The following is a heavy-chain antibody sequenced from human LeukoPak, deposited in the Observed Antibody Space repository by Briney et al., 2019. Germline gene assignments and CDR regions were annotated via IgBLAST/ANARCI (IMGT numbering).Heavy chain of an antibody. CDR2: INHSGST. CDR1: GGSFSGYY. J-gene: IGHJ5*02. D-gene: IGHD2-2*01. CDR3: ARPSLRPYCSSTSCYKSAGFDP. V-gene: IGHV4-34*01. Sequence: SETLSLTCAVYGGSFSGYYWSWIRQPPGKGLEWIGEINHSGSTKYNPSLKSRVTISVDPSKNQFSLKLSSVTAADTAVYYCARPSLRPYCSSTSCYKSAGFDPWGQGTLVTVSS.